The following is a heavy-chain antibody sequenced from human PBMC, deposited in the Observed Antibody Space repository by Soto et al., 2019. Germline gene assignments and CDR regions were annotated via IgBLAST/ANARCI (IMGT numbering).Heavy chain of an antibody. Sequence: QVQLVQSGAEVTKPGSAVKVSCKASGGTFSNYAISWVRQAPGQGLEWMGAIIPILGTPYYAQKFEGRVTMTADKSTGTAYMELPSLRSEYTAVYYCASVFANILDDFDYWGQGTLVTVSS. CDR3: ASVFANILDDFDY. CDR2: IIPILGTP. D-gene: IGHD3-3*01. V-gene: IGHV1-69*14. CDR1: GGTFSNYA. J-gene: IGHJ4*02.